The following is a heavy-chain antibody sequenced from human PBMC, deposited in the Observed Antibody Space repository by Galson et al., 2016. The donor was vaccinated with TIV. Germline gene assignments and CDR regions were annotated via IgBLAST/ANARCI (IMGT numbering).Heavy chain of an antibody. J-gene: IGHJ5*02. CDR3: ARLVSRHCFPTNCPFSVHWFDP. Sequence: QSGAEVKKPGESLKISCKASHSSFYGYWIAWVRQMPGNGLEWMGIIYPDASNTIYSPSFEGQDTLSADTSINTAYLQWSRLKASDTATYYCARLVSRHCFPTNCPFSVHWFDPWGQGTLVTVSS. V-gene: IGHV5-51*01. CDR2: IYPDASNT. D-gene: IGHD1-1*01. CDR1: HSSFYGYW.